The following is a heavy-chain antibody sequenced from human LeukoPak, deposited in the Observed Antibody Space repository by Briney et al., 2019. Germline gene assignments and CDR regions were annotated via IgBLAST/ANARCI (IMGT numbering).Heavy chain of an antibody. D-gene: IGHD5-12*01. V-gene: IGHV4-59*01. J-gene: IGHJ4*02. Sequence: SETLSLTCTVSGGSISSYYWSWIRQPPGKGLEWIGYIYYSGSTSYNPSLKSRITISVDTSMNQFSLGLLSVTAADTAVYYCAREDSGYDYSPFDYWGQGILVTVSS. CDR3: AREDSGYDYSPFDY. CDR1: GGSISSYY. CDR2: IYYSGST.